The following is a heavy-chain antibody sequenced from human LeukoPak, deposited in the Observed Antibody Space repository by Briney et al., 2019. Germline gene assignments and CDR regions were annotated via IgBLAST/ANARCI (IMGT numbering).Heavy chain of an antibody. D-gene: IGHD2-8*01. CDR2: IYPGDSST. V-gene: IGHV5-51*01. CDR3: ARHSGVGLVRIVDP. CDR1: GYTFSNFW. J-gene: IGHJ5*02. Sequence: GESLKISCKASGYTFSNFWIGWVRQMPGKGLEWMGIIYPGDSSTKYSPSFQGRDAISTDASINTAFLQVDNLEASDTAIYYCARHSGVGLVRIVDPWGQGTPVTVSS.